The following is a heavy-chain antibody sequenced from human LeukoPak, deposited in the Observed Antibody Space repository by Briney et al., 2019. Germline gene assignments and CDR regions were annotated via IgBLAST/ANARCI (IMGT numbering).Heavy chain of an antibody. CDR1: GFTFSNYN. J-gene: IGHJ3*02. Sequence: PGGSLRLSCAASGFTFSNYNMNWVRQAPGKGLEWVSSISSSSSHIDYADSVKGRFTISRDNAKNSLYLQMNSLRAEDTAVYYCARPYISMIRGEAFDIWGQGTMVTVSS. D-gene: IGHD3-10*01. CDR3: ARPYISMIRGEAFDI. CDR2: ISSSSSHI. V-gene: IGHV3-21*01.